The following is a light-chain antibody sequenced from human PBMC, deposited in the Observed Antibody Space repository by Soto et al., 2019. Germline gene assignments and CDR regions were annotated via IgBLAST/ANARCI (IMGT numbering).Light chain of an antibody. J-gene: IGKJ5*01. CDR3: QQRSNWPPRVT. Sequence: TQSPSTLSASVGDRVTITCRSSQSVSSSYLAWYQQKPGQAPRLLIYGASSRATGIPDRFSGSGSGTDFTLTISSLEPEDFAVYYCQQRSNWPPRVTFGQGTRLEIK. CDR2: GAS. CDR1: QSVSSSY. V-gene: IGKV3D-20*02.